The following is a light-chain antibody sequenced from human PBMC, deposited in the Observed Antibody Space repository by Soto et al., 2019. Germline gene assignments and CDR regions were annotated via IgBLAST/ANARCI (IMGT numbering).Light chain of an antibody. J-gene: IGKJ1*01. Sequence: GDRVTITFRASQTIGSWLSWYQQKPGRAPKLLIFDASSLESGVPSRFSGNGSGTEFTLTISGLQPDDFASYYCQQYNSYSGMFGQGTKVDI. CDR3: QQYNSYSGM. CDR2: DAS. CDR1: QTIGSW. V-gene: IGKV1-5*01.